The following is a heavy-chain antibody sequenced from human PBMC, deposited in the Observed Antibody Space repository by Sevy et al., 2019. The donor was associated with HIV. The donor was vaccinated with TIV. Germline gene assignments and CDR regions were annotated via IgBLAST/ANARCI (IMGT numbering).Heavy chain of an antibody. Sequence: ASVKVSCKVSGYSLTDLSMHWVRQAPGIGLEWMVRFDPEDGETIYAQKFQGRVTMTEDTSRDTAYMELSSLRSEDTAMYYCATTREYYSDNSGYIDYWGQGTLVTVSS. J-gene: IGHJ4*02. CDR2: FDPEDGET. CDR1: GYSLTDLS. V-gene: IGHV1-24*01. D-gene: IGHD3-22*01. CDR3: ATTREYYSDNSGYIDY.